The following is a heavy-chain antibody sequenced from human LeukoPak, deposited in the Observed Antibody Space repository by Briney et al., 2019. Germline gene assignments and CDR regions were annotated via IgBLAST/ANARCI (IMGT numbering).Heavy chain of an antibody. CDR3: AKRQNSYGEMQDPGAPDY. CDR1: GFTFSSYA. Sequence: GGSLRLSCAASGFTFSSYAMSWVRQTPGRGLEWVSAISGSGGSTFYADSVKGRFTISRDNSKDTLFLQMNSLRVEDTAVYYCAKRQNSYGEMQDPGAPDYWGQGTLVTVSS. CDR2: ISGSGGST. J-gene: IGHJ4*02. D-gene: IGHD5-18*01. V-gene: IGHV3-23*01.